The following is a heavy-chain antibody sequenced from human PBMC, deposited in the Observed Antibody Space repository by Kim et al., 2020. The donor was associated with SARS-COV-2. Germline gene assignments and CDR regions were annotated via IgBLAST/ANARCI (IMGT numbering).Heavy chain of an antibody. CDR1: GGTFSSYA. J-gene: IGHJ4*02. D-gene: IGHD3-10*01. V-gene: IGHV1-69*13. CDR3: AREGNYYGSGSYVHFDY. CDR2: IIPIFGTA. Sequence: SVKVSCKASGGTFSSYAISWVRQAPGQGLEWMGGIIPIFGTANYAQKFQGRVTITADESTSTAYMELSSLRSEDTAVYYCAREGNYYGSGSYVHFDYWGQGTLVTVSS.